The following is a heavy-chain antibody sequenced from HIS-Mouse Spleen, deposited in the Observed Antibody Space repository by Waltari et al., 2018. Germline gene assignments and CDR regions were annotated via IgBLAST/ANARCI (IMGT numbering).Heavy chain of an antibody. D-gene: IGHD6-13*01. CDR3: AREIPYSSSWYDWYFDL. CDR1: GGSIRSSSSY. V-gene: IGHV4-39*07. Sequence: QLQLQESGPGLVKPSETLSLTCTVSGGSIRSSSSYWAWIRPPPGKGLEWIGSIYYSGSTYYNPSLKSRVTISVDTSKNQFSLKLSSVTAADTAVYYCAREIPYSSSWYDWYFDLWGRGTLVTVSS. J-gene: IGHJ2*01. CDR2: IYYSGST.